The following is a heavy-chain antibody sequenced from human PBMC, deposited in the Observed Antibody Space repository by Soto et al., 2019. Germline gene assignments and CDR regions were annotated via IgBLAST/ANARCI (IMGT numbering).Heavy chain of an antibody. CDR2: ISYDGSNQ. J-gene: IGHJ4*02. Sequence: QVQLVESGGGVVQPGRSLRLSCAASGFTFSSYGMHWVRQAPGKGLEWVAIISYDGSNQYYADSVKGRFTISRDNSKNTIFLQMNSLRPEDTDVYYLAKALGELSPESYDHWGQGILVTVSS. CDR1: GFTFSSYG. CDR3: AKALGELSPESYDH. D-gene: IGHD3-16*02. V-gene: IGHV3-30*18.